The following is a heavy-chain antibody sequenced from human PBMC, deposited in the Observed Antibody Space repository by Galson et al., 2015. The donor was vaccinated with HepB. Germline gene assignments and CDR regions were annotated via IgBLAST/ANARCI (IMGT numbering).Heavy chain of an antibody. J-gene: IGHJ6*02. CDR1: GFTFSSYG. D-gene: IGHD2-15*01. CDR2: IWYDGSNK. Sequence: SLRLSCAASGFTFSSYGMHWVRQAPGKGLEWVAVIWYDGSNKYYADSVKGRFTISRDNSKNTPYLQMNSLRAEDTAVYYCARGPVVVAPHYYYYGMDVWGQGTTVTVSS. CDR3: ARGPVVVAPHYYYYGMDV. V-gene: IGHV3-33*01.